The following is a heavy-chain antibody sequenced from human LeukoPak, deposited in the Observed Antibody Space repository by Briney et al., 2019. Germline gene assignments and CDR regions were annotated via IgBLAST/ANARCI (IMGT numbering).Heavy chain of an antibody. D-gene: IGHD3-10*02. CDR2: ISSSGSPI. Sequence: GGSLRLSCAASGFTFSSYVMHWVRQAPGKGLEWVSYISSSGSPIYYADSVKGRFTISRDNAKNSLYLQMNSLRAEDTAVYYCAELGITMIGGVWGKGTTVTISS. CDR3: AELGITMIGGV. J-gene: IGHJ6*04. CDR1: GFTFSSYV. V-gene: IGHV3-48*03.